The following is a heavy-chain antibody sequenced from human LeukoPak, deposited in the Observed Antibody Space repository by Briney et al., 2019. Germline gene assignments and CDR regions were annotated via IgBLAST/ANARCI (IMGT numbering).Heavy chain of an antibody. D-gene: IGHD2-2*01. V-gene: IGHV1-69*06. CDR2: IMPLFGTA. J-gene: IGHJ4*02. Sequence: SVKVSCKASGGTFSRNDISWVRQAPGQGLEWMGGIMPLFGTAKNAQKFQGRVTITADKSTSTAYMELSSLRSEDTAVYYCASGRTDIVVVPATLRNYYFDYWGQGTLVTVSS. CDR1: GGTFSRND. CDR3: ASGRTDIVVVPATLRNYYFDY.